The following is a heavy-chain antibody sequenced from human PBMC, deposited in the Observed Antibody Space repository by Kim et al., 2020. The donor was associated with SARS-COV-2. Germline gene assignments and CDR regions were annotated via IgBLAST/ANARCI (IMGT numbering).Heavy chain of an antibody. CDR3: ARGVPDYYYYYGMDV. D-gene: IGHD2-2*01. J-gene: IGHJ6*02. V-gene: IGHV6-1*01. Sequence: VSVKSRITINPDTSKNQFSLQLNSVTPEDTAVYYCARGVPDYYYYYGMDVWGQGTTVTVSS.